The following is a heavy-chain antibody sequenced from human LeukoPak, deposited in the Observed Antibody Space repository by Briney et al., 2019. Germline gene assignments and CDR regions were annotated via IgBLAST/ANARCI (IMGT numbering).Heavy chain of an antibody. J-gene: IGHJ3*02. V-gene: IGHV3-48*01. CDR1: GFTFSSYS. D-gene: IGHD3-10*01. CDR3: ARGSLKSVRGVSYDAFDT. Sequence: PGGSLRLSCAASGFTFSSYSMNWVRQAPGKGLEWVSYISSRSSTIYYAESVKGRFNISIDNAKNSLYLQMNSLRAEDTAVYYCARGSLKSVRGVSYDAFDTWGQGTMVTVSS. CDR2: ISSRSSTI.